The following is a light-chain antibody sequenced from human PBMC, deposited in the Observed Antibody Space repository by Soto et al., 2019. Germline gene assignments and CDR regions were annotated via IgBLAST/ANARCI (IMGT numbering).Light chain of an antibody. J-gene: IGKJ5*01. CDR3: QQRSNWPTIT. V-gene: IGKV3-11*01. Sequence: EIVLTQSPATLSLSPGERATLSCRASQSVKTFLLWYQHRPGQAPRVLIYDASHRTTGIPTRFRGSGSGTDFTLTISRQEPEDAGIKYCQQRSNWPTITFGQGTQLEVK. CDR1: QSVKTF. CDR2: DAS.